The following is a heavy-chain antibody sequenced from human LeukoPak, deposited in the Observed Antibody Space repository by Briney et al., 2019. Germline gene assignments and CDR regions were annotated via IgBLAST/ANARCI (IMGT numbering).Heavy chain of an antibody. D-gene: IGHD3-22*01. Sequence: GGSLRLSCAASGFTVSSNYMSWVRQAPGKGLEWVSIIYSGGTTYYADSVKGRFTISRDNSKNTLYLQMNSLRAEDTAVYFCARAVRGYYFDYWGQGTLVTVSS. CDR3: ARAVRGYYFDY. J-gene: IGHJ4*02. CDR1: GFTVSSNY. CDR2: IYSGGTT. V-gene: IGHV3-53*01.